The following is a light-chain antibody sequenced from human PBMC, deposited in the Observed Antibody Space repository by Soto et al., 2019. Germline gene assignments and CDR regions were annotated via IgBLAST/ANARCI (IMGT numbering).Light chain of an antibody. J-gene: IGKJ2*01. CDR1: QSVSSSY. CDR3: QQYGSSPYT. V-gene: IGKV3-20*01. CDR2: GAS. Sequence: ESVLTQSPGTLSLSPGERATLSCRASQSVSSSYLAWYQQKPGQAPRLLIYGASSRATGIPDRFSGSGSGTDFTLPISRLEPEDFAVYYCQQYGSSPYTFGQGTKLEIK.